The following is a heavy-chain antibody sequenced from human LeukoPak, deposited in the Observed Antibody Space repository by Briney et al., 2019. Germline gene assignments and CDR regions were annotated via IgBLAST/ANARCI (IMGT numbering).Heavy chain of an antibody. V-gene: IGHV4-4*02. J-gene: IGHJ3*02. CDR3: ATFSVVVLSPYDAFDI. Sequence: SETLSLTCAVSGGSITSINWWNWVRQPPGKGLEWIGETHHNGNTNYNPSLKSRVTISLDTSKNEFSLRLSSVTDADTAIYYCATFSVVVLSPYDAFDIWGHGTMVTVSS. CDR2: THHNGNT. D-gene: IGHD2-8*01. CDR1: GGSITSINW.